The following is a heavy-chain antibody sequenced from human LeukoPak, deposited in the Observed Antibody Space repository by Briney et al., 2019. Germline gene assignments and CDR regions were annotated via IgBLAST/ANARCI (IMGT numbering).Heavy chain of an antibody. Sequence: SQTLSLTCTVSGGSISSGDYYWSWIRQPPGKGLEWIGYIYYSGSTYYNPSLKSRVTISVDTSKNQFSLKLSSVTAADTAVYYCARHPPRGSSWSASYYYYMDVWGKGTTVTVSS. CDR2: IYYSGST. V-gene: IGHV4-30-4*01. CDR3: ARHPPRGSSWSASYYYYMDV. J-gene: IGHJ6*03. CDR1: GGSISSGDYY. D-gene: IGHD6-13*01.